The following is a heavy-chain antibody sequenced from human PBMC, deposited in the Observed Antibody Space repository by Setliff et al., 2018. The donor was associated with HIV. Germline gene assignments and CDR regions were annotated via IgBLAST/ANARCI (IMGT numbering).Heavy chain of an antibody. D-gene: IGHD3-22*01. CDR2: ISPNNGDT. Sequence: ASVKVSCKASGYTFIDYFMHWVRQAPGQGLEWMGWISPNNGDTNIPQRFRGRVTMTRDTSINTAYMELSSLTSEDTAMDYCATIREYYYDSSGQEYFQHWGHGTLVTVSS. CDR3: ATIREYYYDSSGQEYFQH. CDR1: GYTFIDYF. J-gene: IGHJ1*01. V-gene: IGHV1-2*02.